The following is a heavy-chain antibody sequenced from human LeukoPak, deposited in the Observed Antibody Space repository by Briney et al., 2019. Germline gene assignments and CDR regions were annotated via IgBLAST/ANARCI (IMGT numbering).Heavy chain of an antibody. CDR2: INHSRST. CDR1: GGSFSGYY. CDR3: ARAYDFWSGYPSSGDYYFDY. J-gene: IGHJ4*02. Sequence: PSETLSLTCAVYGGSFSGYYWSWIRQPPGKGLEWIGEINHSRSTNYNPSLKSRVTISVDTSKNQFSLKLSSVTAADTAVYYCARAYDFWSGYPSSGDYYFDYWGQGTLVTVSS. V-gene: IGHV4-34*01. D-gene: IGHD3-3*01.